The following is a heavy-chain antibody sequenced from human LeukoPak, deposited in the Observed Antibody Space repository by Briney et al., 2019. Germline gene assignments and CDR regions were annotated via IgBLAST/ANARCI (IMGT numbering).Heavy chain of an antibody. J-gene: IGHJ5*02. CDR3: ARPYYYDSRIDP. V-gene: IGHV4-30-4*01. CDR1: GGSISSGDYY. Sequence: PSQTLSLTCTVSGGSISSGDYYWSWIRRPPGKGLEWIAYMYYSGSTYYNPSLKSRVTMSADTSKNQLSLKLSSVTAADTAVYYCARPYYYDSRIDPWGQGILVTVPS. D-gene: IGHD3-22*01. CDR2: MYYSGST.